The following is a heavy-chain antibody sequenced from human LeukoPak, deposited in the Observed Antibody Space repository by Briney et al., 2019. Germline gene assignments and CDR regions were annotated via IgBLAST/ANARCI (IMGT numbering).Heavy chain of an antibody. CDR3: AREGSRYFDWLPVIDY. D-gene: IGHD3-9*01. V-gene: IGHV4-38-2*02. CDR2: IYHSGST. Sequence: SETLSLTCAVSGYSISSGYYWGWIRQPPGKGLEWIGSIYHSGSTYYNPSLKSRVTISVDTSKNQFSLKLSSVTAADTAVYYCAREGSRYFDWLPVIDYWGQGTLVTVSP. CDR1: GYSISSGYY. J-gene: IGHJ4*02.